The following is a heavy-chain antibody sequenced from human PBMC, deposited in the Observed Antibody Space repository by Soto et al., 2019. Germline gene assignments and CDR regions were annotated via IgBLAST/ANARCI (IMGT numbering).Heavy chain of an antibody. CDR3: AKDLYMIMFGGVIAFGDY. J-gene: IGHJ4*02. V-gene: IGHV3-30*18. CDR2: ISYDGSNK. D-gene: IGHD3-16*02. CDR1: GFTFSSYV. Sequence: GGSLRLSCAASGFTFSSYVMHWVRQAPGKGLEWVAVISYDGSNKYYADSVKGRFTISRDNPKNTLYLQMNSLRAEDTAVYYCAKDLYMIMFGGVIAFGDYWGQGTLVTVSS.